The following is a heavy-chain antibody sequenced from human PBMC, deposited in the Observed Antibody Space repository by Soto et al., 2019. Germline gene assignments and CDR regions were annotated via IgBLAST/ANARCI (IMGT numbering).Heavy chain of an antibody. J-gene: IGHJ4*02. CDR3: ARVTPGSYHGPYFDY. V-gene: IGHV4-31*03. Sequence: TLSRTCTVSGGCVSSDGYHWSWIRQHPGKGLEWIGHIYYSGTTYYNPSLRSRLSISVDTSKNQFSLHLTSVTAADTAVYYCARVTPGSYHGPYFDYWGQGTLVTVYS. D-gene: IGHD1-26*01. CDR1: GGCVSSDGYH. CDR2: IYYSGTT.